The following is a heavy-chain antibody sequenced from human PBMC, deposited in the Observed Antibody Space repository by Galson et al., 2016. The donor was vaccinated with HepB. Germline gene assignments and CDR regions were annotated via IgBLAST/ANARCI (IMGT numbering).Heavy chain of an antibody. J-gene: IGHJ3*02. CDR1: RFTFNAHG. D-gene: IGHD2-2*01. Sequence: SLRLSCAASRFTFNAHGMNWVRQAPGKGLVWVSRVSSDGSRANYADSVRGRFTISRDNAKNTLYLQMNSLRAEDTAVYYCAREVLLPAATSHQTDAFDIWGQGTVVTVSS. V-gene: IGHV3-74*01. CDR2: VSSDGSRA. CDR3: AREVLLPAATSHQTDAFDI.